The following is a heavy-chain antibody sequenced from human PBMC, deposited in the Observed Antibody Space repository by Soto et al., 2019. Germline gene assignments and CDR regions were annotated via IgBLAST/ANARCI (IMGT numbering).Heavy chain of an antibody. D-gene: IGHD2-15*01. CDR1: GYSFTSYW. CDR3: ARQAVSVSNALDI. Sequence: AGESLKISCKGSGYSFTSYWISWVRQMPGKGLEWMGRIDPSDSYTNYSPSFQGHVTISADKSISTAYLQWSSLKASDTAMYYSARQAVSVSNALDIGGQGTMVTVSS. J-gene: IGHJ3*02. V-gene: IGHV5-10-1*01. CDR2: IDPSDSYT.